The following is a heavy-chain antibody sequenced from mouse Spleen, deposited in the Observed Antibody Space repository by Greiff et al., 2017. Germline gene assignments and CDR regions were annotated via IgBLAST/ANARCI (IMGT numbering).Heavy chain of an antibody. V-gene: IGHV5-4*01. D-gene: IGHD2-3*01. CDR1: GFTFSSYA. J-gene: IGHJ2*01. CDR3: ARDRDGYYLHDY. Sequence: EVKLVESGGGLVKPGGSLKLSCAASGFTFSSYAMSWVRQTPEKRLEWVATISDGGSYTYYPDNVKGRFTISRDNAKNNLYLQMSHLKSEDTAMYYCARDRDGYYLHDYWGQGTTLTVSS. CDR2: ISDGGSYT.